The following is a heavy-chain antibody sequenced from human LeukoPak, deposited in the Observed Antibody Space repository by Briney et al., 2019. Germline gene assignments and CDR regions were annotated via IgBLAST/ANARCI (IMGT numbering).Heavy chain of an antibody. Sequence: QPGGSLRLSCAASGFTFSSYSMNWVRQAPGKGLEWVSVIYSGGTTYYADSVKGRFTISRDNSKNTLYLQMNSLRVDDTAVYYCTTGRRYSSGWFYFDDWGQGTLVTVSS. D-gene: IGHD6-19*01. J-gene: IGHJ4*02. CDR2: IYSGGTT. V-gene: IGHV3-53*01. CDR3: TTGRRYSSGWFYFDD. CDR1: GFTFSSYS.